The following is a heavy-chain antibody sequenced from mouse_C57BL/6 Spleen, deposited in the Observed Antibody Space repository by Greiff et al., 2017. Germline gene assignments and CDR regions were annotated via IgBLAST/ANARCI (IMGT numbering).Heavy chain of an antibody. J-gene: IGHJ2*01. Sequence: DVMLVESGGGFVLPKGSLKLSCAASGFSFNTYAMNWVRQAPGKGLEWVARIRSKSNNYATYYADSVKDRFTISRDDSESMLYLQMNNLKTEDTAKYYCGRKGYGQHFDYWGQGTTLTVSS. CDR1: GFSFNTYA. V-gene: IGHV10-1*01. CDR3: GRKGYGQHFDY. CDR2: IRSKSNNYAT. D-gene: IGHD1-2*01.